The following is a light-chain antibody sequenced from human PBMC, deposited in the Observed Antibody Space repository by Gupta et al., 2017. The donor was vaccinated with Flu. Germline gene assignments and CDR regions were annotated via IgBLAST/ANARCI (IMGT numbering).Light chain of an antibody. J-gene: IGKJ5*01. CDR3: LQRFSWPPVT. CDR2: DAS. Sequence: EEATLSCSASRSVSTYLAWYQHKPGRAPRLLIYDASLRATGVPARFTGSGSGTDFTLTISNLEPEDFAVYYCLQRFSWPPVTFGQGTRLEMK. V-gene: IGKV3-11*01. CDR1: RSVSTY.